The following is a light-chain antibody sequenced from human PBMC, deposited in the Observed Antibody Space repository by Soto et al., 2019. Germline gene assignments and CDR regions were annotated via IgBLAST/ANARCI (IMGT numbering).Light chain of an antibody. CDR1: SSDVGGYNY. J-gene: IGLJ1*01. Sequence: QSALTQPASVSGSPGQSITISCTGTSSDVGGYNYVSWYQQHPGKAPKLMIYEVSNRPAGISNRFSGSKSGNTASLTISGLQAEDEGDYYCSSYTSSSTSYVFGTGTKLSVL. V-gene: IGLV2-14*01. CDR2: EVS. CDR3: SSYTSSSTSYV.